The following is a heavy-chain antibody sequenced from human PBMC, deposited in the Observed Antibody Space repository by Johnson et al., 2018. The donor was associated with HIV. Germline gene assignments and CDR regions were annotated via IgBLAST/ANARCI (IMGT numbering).Heavy chain of an antibody. CDR3: TTVYCSSTSCYSYAFDI. J-gene: IGHJ3*02. CDR1: EFTYSDFY. D-gene: IGHD2-2*01. CDR2: ISATGITL. V-gene: IGHV3-11*01. Sequence: ESGGGLVKPGGSLRLSCAASEFTYSDFYINWIRQPPGKGLEWVSSISATGITLYYADSVKGRFTISTDNAKNSLYLQMNSLKIEDTAVYYCTTVYCSSTSCYSYAFDIWGQGTMVTVSS.